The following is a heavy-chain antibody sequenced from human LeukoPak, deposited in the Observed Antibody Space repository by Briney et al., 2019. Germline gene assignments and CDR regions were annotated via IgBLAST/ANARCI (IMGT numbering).Heavy chain of an antibody. Sequence: SETLSLTCTVSGGSISSSSYYWGWIRPPPGKGLEWVGSIYYSGSTYYNPSLKSRVTISVDTSKNQFSLKLSSVSTADTAVYYCARHVVRYCSSTSGLPTGYMDVWGKGTTVTVSS. D-gene: IGHD2-2*01. CDR1: GGSISSSSYY. J-gene: IGHJ6*03. CDR3: ARHVVRYCSSTSGLPTGYMDV. V-gene: IGHV4-39*01. CDR2: IYYSGST.